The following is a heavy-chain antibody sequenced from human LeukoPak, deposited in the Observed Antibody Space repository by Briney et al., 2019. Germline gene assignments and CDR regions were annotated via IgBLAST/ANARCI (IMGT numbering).Heavy chain of an antibody. CDR1: GASISPYY. J-gene: IGHJ4*02. CDR3: ARMGGYSVSAPH. D-gene: IGHD5/OR15-5a*01. V-gene: IGHV4-59*08. CDR2: IYSTGSA. Sequence: SETLSLTCTVSGASISPYYWSWIRQPPGMGLEWIGYIYSTGSANYNPSLKSRVTISVDTSKNQFSLKLSSVTAADTAVYYCARMGGYSVSAPHWGQGTLVSVSS.